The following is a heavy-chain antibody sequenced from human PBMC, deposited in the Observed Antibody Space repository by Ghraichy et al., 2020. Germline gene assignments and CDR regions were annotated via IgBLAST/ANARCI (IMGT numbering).Heavy chain of an antibody. CDR2: INYGGNA. D-gene: IGHD6-19*01. CDR1: GGSISNSSLY. V-gene: IGHV4-39*01. Sequence: SETLSLTCTVSGGSISNSSLYWGWIRQPPGKGLEWIGNINYGGNADYNPSLKSRVTSSVDTSKNYFSLRLTSVTAADTAVYYCASYRKYRIGWYFDCWGQGTLVTVSS. J-gene: IGHJ4*02. CDR3: ASYRKYRIGWYFDC.